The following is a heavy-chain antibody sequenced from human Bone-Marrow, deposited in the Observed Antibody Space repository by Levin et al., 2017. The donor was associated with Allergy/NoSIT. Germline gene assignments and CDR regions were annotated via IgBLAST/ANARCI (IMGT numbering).Heavy chain of an antibody. CDR2: INPNSGAT. D-gene: IGHD1-26*01. J-gene: IGHJ4*02. CDR3: VRRGGGTWDLDY. V-gene: IGHV1-2*06. CDR1: GYTFTALH. Sequence: PGESLKISCKTSGYTFTALHVHWVRQAPGQGLEWMGRINPNSGATDYARKFQGRVNMTRDMSIRTVYLELATLRSDDTAVFFCVRRGGGTWDLDYWGQGTLVTVSS.